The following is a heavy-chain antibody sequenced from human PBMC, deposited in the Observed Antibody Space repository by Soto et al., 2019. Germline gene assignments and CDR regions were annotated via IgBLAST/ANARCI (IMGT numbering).Heavy chain of an antibody. Sequence: EVQLVESGGGLVHPGGSLRLSCAASGFTVSSNYMTWVRQAPGKGLEWVSVIYSGTSTYYADSVKGRFTVSRDNSKNTLYLQMNSRRVEDTAVYYCARDSYYLDVWGKGTTVTVSS. J-gene: IGHJ6*03. V-gene: IGHV3-66*01. CDR1: GFTVSSNY. CDR3: ARDSYYLDV. CDR2: IYSGTST.